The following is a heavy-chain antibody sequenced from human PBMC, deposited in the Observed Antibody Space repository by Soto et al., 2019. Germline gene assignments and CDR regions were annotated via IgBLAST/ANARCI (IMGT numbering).Heavy chain of an antibody. CDR1: GGSISSSSYY. J-gene: IGHJ3*02. V-gene: IGHV4-39*01. CDR3: ARYPSIAVAGTKVTDAFDI. D-gene: IGHD6-19*01. CDR2: IYYSGST. Sequence: SETLSLTCTVSGGSISSSSYYWGWLRQPPGKGLEWIGSIYYSGSTYYNPSLKSRVTISVDTSKNQFSLKLSSVTAADTAVYYCARYPSIAVAGTKVTDAFDICGQGTMVT.